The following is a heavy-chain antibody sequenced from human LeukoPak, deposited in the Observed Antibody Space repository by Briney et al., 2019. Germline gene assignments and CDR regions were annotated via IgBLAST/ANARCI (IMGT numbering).Heavy chain of an antibody. V-gene: IGHV3-15*01. CDR1: GFTFSNAW. Sequence: GGSLRLSCAASGFTFSNAWMSWVRQAPGKGLEWVGRIKSKGNVGTTDFAAPVKGRFTISRDDSKNTLFLQMNSLKTEDTAMYYCTTDDPINKSWGQGTLVTVSS. CDR2: IKSKGNVGTT. J-gene: IGHJ4*02. CDR3: TTDDPINKS.